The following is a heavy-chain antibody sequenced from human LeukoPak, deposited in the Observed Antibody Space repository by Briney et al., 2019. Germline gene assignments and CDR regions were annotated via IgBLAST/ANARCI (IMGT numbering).Heavy chain of an antibody. J-gene: IGHJ6*03. V-gene: IGHV4-59*01. D-gene: IGHD1-7*01. CDR1: GGSIRSYY. CDR2: IYYSGST. CDR3: ARGGLYNWNYSDYYYYYMDV. Sequence: SETLSLTCTVSGGSIRSYYWSWIRQPPGKGLEGIGYIYYSGSTNYNPSLKSRVTISVDTSKNQFSLKLSSVTAADTAVYYSARGGLYNWNYSDYYYYYMDVWGKGTTVTVSS.